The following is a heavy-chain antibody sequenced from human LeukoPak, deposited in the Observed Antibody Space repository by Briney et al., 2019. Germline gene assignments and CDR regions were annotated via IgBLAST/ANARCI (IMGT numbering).Heavy chain of an antibody. V-gene: IGHV3-21*01. D-gene: IGHD1-1*01. J-gene: IGHJ4*02. CDR2: ISGSNSYI. CDR1: GFTFSSYT. Sequence: GGSLRLPCAASGFTFSSYTMHWIRQAPGKGLEWVSSISGSNSYIFYADSVKGRFTVSRDNAKDSLYLQMNSLRAEDTAVYYCARALTTLTYEGYWGQGTLVTVSS. CDR3: ARALTTLTYEGY.